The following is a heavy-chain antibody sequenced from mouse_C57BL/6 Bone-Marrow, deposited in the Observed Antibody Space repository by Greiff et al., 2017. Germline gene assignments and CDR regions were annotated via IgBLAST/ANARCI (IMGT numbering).Heavy chain of an antibody. CDR2: IHPNSGST. D-gene: IGHD3-2*02. J-gene: IGHJ3*01. CDR1: GYTFTSYW. Sequence: QVQLQQPGAELVKPGASVKLSCKASGYTFTSYWMHWVKQRPGQGLEWIGMIHPNSGSTNYNEKFKSKATLTVDKSSSTAYMQLSSLTSEDSAVYYCARRACSGYVWFAYWGQGTLVTVSA. CDR3: ARRACSGYVWFAY. V-gene: IGHV1-64*01.